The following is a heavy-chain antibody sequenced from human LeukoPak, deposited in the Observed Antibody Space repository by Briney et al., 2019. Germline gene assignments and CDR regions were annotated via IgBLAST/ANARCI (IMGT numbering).Heavy chain of an antibody. J-gene: IGHJ4*02. CDR2: IGTAGGT. D-gene: IGHD6-13*01. CDR1: GFTFSSYD. Sequence: GGSLRLSCAASGFTFSSYDMPWVRQATGKGLEWVSAIGTAGGTYYPGSVKGRFTISRENAKNSLYLQMNSLRAGDTAVYYCARALSSSWPLDYWGQGTLVTVSS. V-gene: IGHV3-13*01. CDR3: ARALSSSWPLDY.